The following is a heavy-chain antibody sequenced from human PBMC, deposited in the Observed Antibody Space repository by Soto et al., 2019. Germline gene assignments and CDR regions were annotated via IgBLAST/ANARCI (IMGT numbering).Heavy chain of an antibody. D-gene: IGHD2-21*01. V-gene: IGHV3-23*01. CDR3: VSCVSAHFDY. Sequence: EVHLLESGGGLVQPGGSLRLSCAASDFTFDGHGMSWVRQAPGKGPEWVSTISPEGFNTHYADSVRGRFTISRDNSRNTVDLHMSSLRAEDTAIYYCVSCVSAHFDYWGQGTPVTVSS. CDR2: ISPEGFNT. J-gene: IGHJ4*02. CDR1: DFTFDGHG.